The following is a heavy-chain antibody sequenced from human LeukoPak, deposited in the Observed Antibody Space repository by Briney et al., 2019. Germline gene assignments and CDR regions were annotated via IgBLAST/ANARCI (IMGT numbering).Heavy chain of an antibody. CDR1: GFSVSSNY. D-gene: IGHD3-10*01. J-gene: IGHJ4*02. CDR3: ILVYKSYVRSRSSEDDFDY. CDR2: INPDGSTT. Sequence: GGSLRLSCAASGFSVSSNYVSLVRQDPGKGLVWVSFINPDGSTTNYADSVKGRFTISRDNAKNALYLQMNSLRAEDTAVYYCILVYKSYVRSRSSEDDFDYWGQGTLVTVYS. V-gene: IGHV3-74*01.